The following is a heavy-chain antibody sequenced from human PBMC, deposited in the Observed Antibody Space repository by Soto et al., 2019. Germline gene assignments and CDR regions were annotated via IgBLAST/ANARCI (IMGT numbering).Heavy chain of an antibody. D-gene: IGHD4-17*01. CDR2: IYSGGST. J-gene: IGHJ1*01. CDR3: ARDAFGDYGQQYFQH. CDR1: GFTVSSNY. Sequence: EVQLVESGGGLVQPGGSLRLSCAASGFTVSSNYMSWVRQAPGKGLEWVSVIYSGGSTSYADSVKGRFTISRDYSKNTPYLHMNSLRAEDTAMYYCARDAFGDYGQQYFQHWGQGTLVTVSS. V-gene: IGHV3-66*01.